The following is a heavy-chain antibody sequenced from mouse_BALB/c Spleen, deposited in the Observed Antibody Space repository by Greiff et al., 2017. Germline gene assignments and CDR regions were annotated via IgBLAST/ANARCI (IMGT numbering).Heavy chain of an antibody. D-gene: IGHD2-1*01. J-gene: IGHJ3*01. Sequence: QVQLQQPGAELVKPGASVKLSCKASGYTFTSYWMHWVKQRPGQGLEWIGEINPSNGRTNYNEKFKSKATLTVDKSSSTAYMQLSSLTSEDSAVYYCARDGGNYFAYWGQGTLVTVSA. CDR2: INPSNGRT. V-gene: IGHV1S81*02. CDR1: GYTFTSYW. CDR3: ARDGGNYFAY.